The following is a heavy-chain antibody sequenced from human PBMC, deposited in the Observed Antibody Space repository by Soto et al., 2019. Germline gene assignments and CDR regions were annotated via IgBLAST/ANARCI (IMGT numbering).Heavy chain of an antibody. CDR1: GGSVSSDTHY. J-gene: IGHJ6*02. V-gene: IGHV4-61*01. D-gene: IGHD2-15*01. CDR2: IYSSGST. CDR3: GSDSRVVVAAYSLLGMDV. Sequence: PSETLSLTCTVSGGSVSSDTHYWSWIRQPPGKRLEWIGFIYSSGSTNYNPSLKSRVIISVDTSKNQFSLKLSSVTAADTAVYYCGSDSRVVVAAYSLLGMDVWGQGATVTVSS.